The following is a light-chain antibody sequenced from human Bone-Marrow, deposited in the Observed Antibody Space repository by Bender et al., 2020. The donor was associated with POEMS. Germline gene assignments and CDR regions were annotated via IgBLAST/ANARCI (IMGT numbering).Light chain of an antibody. CDR3: SSYTSSSLYV. V-gene: IGLV2-14*01. CDR1: SSDVGGYNY. CDR2: EVN. Sequence: QSALTQPASVSGSPGQSITISCTGTSSDVGGYNYVSWYQQHPGKVPKLILYEVNKRPSGVPDRFSGSKSANTASLTVSGLQADDEAEYYCSSYTSSSLYVFGTGTKVTVL. J-gene: IGLJ1*01.